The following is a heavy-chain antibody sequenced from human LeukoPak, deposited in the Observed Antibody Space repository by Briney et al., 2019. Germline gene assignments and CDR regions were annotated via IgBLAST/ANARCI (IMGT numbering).Heavy chain of an antibody. CDR1: GGSISSYY. J-gene: IGHJ6*02. CDR2: IYYSGST. V-gene: IGHV4-59*08. CDR3: ARQPTVTKGYYYYYGMDV. Sequence: SETLSLTCTVSGGSISSYYWSWIRQPPGKGLEWIGYIYYSGSTNYNPSLKSRVTMSVDTSKNQFSLKLSSVTAADTAVYYCARQPTVTKGYYYYYGMDVWGQGTTVTVSS. D-gene: IGHD4-17*01.